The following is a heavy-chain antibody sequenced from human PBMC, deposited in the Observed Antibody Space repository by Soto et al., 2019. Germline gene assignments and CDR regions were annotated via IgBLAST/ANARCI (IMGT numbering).Heavy chain of an antibody. D-gene: IGHD6-13*01. J-gene: IGHJ6*02. V-gene: IGHV1-69*13. CDR2: IIPIFGTA. Sequence: SLKVSCKSSGGTFSSYAIVWVRQAPGQGLEWMGGIIPIFGTANYVQKFQGRVTITADESTSTAYMQLSSLRFEDTAVYYCARGAPIAAPLGGMDVWGQGTTVTVSS. CDR1: GGTFSSYA. CDR3: ARGAPIAAPLGGMDV.